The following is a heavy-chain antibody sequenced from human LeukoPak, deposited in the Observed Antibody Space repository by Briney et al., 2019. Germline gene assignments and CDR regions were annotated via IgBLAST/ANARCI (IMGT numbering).Heavy chain of an antibody. J-gene: IGHJ3*02. Sequence: SETLSLTCAVYGGSFSGYYWSWIRQPPGKVLEWIGEINHSGSTNYNPSLKSRVTISVDTSKNQFSLKLSSVTAADTAVYYCARVNAVSSAGAFDIWGQGTMVTVSS. V-gene: IGHV4-34*01. CDR3: ARVNAVSSAGAFDI. CDR2: INHSGST. CDR1: GGSFSGYY. D-gene: IGHD2-2*01.